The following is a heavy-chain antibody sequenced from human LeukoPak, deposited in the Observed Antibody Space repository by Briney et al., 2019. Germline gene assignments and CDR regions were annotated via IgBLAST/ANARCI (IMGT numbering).Heavy chain of an antibody. J-gene: IGHJ6*03. D-gene: IGHD2-2*01. CDR3: ARRARDCSSTRCLDYYYHTDV. V-gene: IGHV1-69*04. CDR2: IIPMLGTV. Sequence: SVKVSCKASGGTFSSYAINWVRQAPGQGLEWMGRIIPMLGTVNYAQKFQGRVTIIADKFTSTAYMELSSLRSEDTAVYYCARRARDCSSTRCLDYYYHTDVWGKGTTVTVSS. CDR1: GGTFSSYA.